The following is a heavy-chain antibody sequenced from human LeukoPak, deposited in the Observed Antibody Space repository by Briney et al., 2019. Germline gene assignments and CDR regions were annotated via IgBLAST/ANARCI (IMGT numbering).Heavy chain of an antibody. CDR3: AKDPPGLGYCSGGSCSLN. CDR1: GFTFSHYA. CDR2: ISGSGGST. D-gene: IGHD2-15*01. V-gene: IGHV3-23*01. J-gene: IGHJ4*02. Sequence: PGGSLRLSCAASGFTFSHYAMSWVRQAPGKGLEWVSAISGSGGSTYYADSVKGRFTISRDNSKNTLYLQMNSLRAEDTAVYYCAKDPPGLGYCSGGSCSLNWGQGTLVTVSS.